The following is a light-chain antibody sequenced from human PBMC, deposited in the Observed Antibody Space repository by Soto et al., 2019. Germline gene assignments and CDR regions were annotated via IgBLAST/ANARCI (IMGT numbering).Light chain of an antibody. V-gene: IGKV1-5*01. CDR2: DAS. CDR3: QQYGSSPLT. Sequence: DIQMTQSPSTLSASVGDRVTITCRASQTISNWLAWYQQKPGKAPKVLIFDASTLDGGVPSRFSGRRSGTDFTLTISRLEPEDFAVYYCQQYGSSPLTFGGGTKVDIK. CDR1: QTISNW. J-gene: IGKJ4*01.